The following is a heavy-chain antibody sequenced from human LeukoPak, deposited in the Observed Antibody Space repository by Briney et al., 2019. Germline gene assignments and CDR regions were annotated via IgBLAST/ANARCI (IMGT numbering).Heavy chain of an antibody. D-gene: IGHD3-16*01. J-gene: IGHJ4*02. CDR2: INPNSGGT. Sequence: ASLKVSCKASVYTFTGYYMHWVRPAPGEGLWWMGWINPNSGGTNYAQKFQGRVTMTRDTSISTAYMELSRLRSDDTAGYYWASSRGGYVPIDYWGQESLVTVSS. CDR1: VYTFTGYY. CDR3: ASSRGGYVPIDY. V-gene: IGHV1-2*02.